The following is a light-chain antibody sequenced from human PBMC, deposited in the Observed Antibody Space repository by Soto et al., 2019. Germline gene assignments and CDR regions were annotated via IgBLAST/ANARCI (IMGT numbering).Light chain of an antibody. CDR2: GAS. V-gene: IGKV3-20*01. J-gene: IGKJ5*01. Sequence: LKQSPGALSLKQGERATPSCRASQSVSNNYLAWYQQKPGQAPRLLIYGASSRATGIPYRFSGSGSETDFTLTISRLEPEDFAVYYCQQYDNSPITFGQGTLLAVK. CDR3: QQYDNSPIT. CDR1: QSVSNNY.